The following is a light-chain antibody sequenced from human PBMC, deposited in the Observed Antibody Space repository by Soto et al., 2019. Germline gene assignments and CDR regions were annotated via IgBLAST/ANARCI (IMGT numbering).Light chain of an antibody. CDR1: QSVTSNY. J-gene: IGKJ1*01. Sequence: EIVLTQSPGTLSLSPGERATLSCRASQSVTSNYLAWYQQKPGQAPRLLIFGASRRATGIPDSFSGSGSGTDFTLTISRLEPEDFAVYYCQQYAISPGTFGQGTKVDIK. V-gene: IGKV3-20*01. CDR2: GAS. CDR3: QQYAISPGT.